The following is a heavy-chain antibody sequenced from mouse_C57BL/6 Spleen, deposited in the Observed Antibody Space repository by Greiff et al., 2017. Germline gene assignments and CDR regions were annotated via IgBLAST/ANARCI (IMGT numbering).Heavy chain of an antibody. V-gene: IGHV1-22*01. D-gene: IGHD1-1*01. Sequence: EVQLQQSGPELVKPGASVKMSCKASGYTFTDYNMHWVKQSHGKSLEWIGYINPNNGGTSYNQKFKGKATLTVNKSSSTAYMELRSLTSEDSAVYYCARDPYYYGTVDYWGQGTTLTVSS. CDR1: GYTFTDYN. J-gene: IGHJ2*01. CDR2: INPNNGGT. CDR3: ARDPYYYGTVDY.